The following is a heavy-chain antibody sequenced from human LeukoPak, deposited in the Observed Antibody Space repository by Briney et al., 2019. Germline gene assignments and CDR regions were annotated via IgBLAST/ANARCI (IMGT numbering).Heavy chain of an antibody. V-gene: IGHV7-4-1*02. CDR1: AYMFTKYA. J-gene: IGHJ6*02. CDR2: INTNTGIP. Sequence: ASVKVSCKATAYMFTKYAMNWVRQVPGQGLEWMGWINTNTGIPTYGLGFTGRFVFSLDTSVSTAYLQISSLKAEDSGVYYCARVFVVAEGAEYFYYGMDVWGQGTTVTVSS. D-gene: IGHD2-15*01. CDR3: ARVFVVAEGAEYFYYGMDV.